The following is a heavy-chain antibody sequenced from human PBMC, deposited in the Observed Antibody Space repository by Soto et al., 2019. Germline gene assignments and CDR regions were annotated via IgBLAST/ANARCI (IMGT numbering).Heavy chain of an antibody. CDR2: ISGSGGST. Sequence: EVQLLESGGGLVQPGGSLRLSCAASGFTFSSYAMSWVRQAPGKGLEWVSAISGSGGSTYYADSVKGRFTISRDNSKNTLYLQMNSLRAEDTAVYYCAKDLTTRYCSGGSCYSIFDYWGQGNLVTVSS. V-gene: IGHV3-23*01. J-gene: IGHJ4*02. D-gene: IGHD2-15*01. CDR1: GFTFSSYA. CDR3: AKDLTTRYCSGGSCYSIFDY.